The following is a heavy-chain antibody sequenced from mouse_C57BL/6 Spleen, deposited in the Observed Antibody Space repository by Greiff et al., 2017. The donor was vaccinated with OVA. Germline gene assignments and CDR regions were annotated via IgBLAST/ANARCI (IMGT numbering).Heavy chain of an antibody. CDR3: AREGPITTVGGGYFDY. V-gene: IGHV1-55*01. CDR2: IYPGSGST. D-gene: IGHD1-1*01. Sequence: QVQLQQPGAELVKPGASVKMSCKASGYTFTSYWITWVKQRPGQGLEWIGDIYPGSGSTNYNEKFKSKATLTVDTSSSTAYMQLSSLTSEDSAVYYCAREGPITTVGGGYFDYWGQGTTLTVSS. CDR1: GYTFTSYW. J-gene: IGHJ2*01.